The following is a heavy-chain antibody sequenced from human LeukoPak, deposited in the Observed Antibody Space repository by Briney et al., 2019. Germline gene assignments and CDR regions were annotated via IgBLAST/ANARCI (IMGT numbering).Heavy chain of an antibody. D-gene: IGHD3-3*01. CDR2: ISGSGGST. CDR3: AKSTSSLYDFWSGYVDY. CDR1: GFTFSSYA. J-gene: IGHJ4*02. V-gene: IGHV3-23*01. Sequence: PGGSLRLSCAASGFTFSSYAMSWVRQAPGKGLEWVSAISGSGGSTYYSDSVKGRFTISRDNSKNTLYLQMNSLRAEDTAVYYCAKSTSSLYDFWSGYVDYWGQGTLVTVSS.